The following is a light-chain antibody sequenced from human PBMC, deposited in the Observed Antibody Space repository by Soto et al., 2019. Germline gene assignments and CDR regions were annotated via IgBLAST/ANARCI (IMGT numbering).Light chain of an antibody. V-gene: IGKV3-20*01. J-gene: IGKJ5*01. CDR1: QSVTTS. Sequence: EIVLTQSPDTLSLSPGERATLSYRASQSVTTSLAWYQQKTGQPPRLLISGASRRATGIPDRLSGSGSETDFTLTINRLEPEDFALYYGQHYHSGHRIAFGQGTRREIK. CDR2: GAS. CDR3: QHYHSGHRIA.